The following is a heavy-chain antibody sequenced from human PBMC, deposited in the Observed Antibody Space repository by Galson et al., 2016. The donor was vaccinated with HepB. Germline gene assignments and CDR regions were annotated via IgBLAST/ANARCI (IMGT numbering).Heavy chain of an antibody. CDR1: GFSLSAYW. Sequence: SLRLSCAGSGFSLSAYWMVWVRQAPGKGLEWVAYINRDGSEKYSVEGRFSISRDHAKNSLSLQMDSLRAEDTAVYYCARDVAHEALDCWGQGTLVTVSS. D-gene: IGHD2-21*01. J-gene: IGHJ4*02. V-gene: IGHV3-7*01. CDR2: INRDGSE. CDR3: ARDVAHEALDC.